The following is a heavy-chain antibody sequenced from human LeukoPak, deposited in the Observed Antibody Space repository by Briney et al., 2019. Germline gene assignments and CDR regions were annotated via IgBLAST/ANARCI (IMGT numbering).Heavy chain of an antibody. CDR2: IWYDGSNK. CDR3: ARGDYYGSRSYYPIDY. J-gene: IGHJ4*02. V-gene: IGHV3-33*01. D-gene: IGHD3-10*01. Sequence: GRSLRLSCAASGFTFSSYGMHWVRQAPGRGREWVAVIWYDGSNKYYGDSVKGRCTISRAKSKNTLYLKMNSLRAEDTAVYYCARGDYYGSRSYYPIDYWGQGTLVTVSS. CDR1: GFTFSSYG.